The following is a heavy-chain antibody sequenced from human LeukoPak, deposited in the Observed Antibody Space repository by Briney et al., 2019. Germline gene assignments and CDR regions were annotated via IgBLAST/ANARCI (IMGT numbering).Heavy chain of an antibody. D-gene: IGHD1-1*01. CDR3: ARGNQRVLDY. V-gene: IGHV3-23*01. CDR2: ISGSGGST. J-gene: IGHJ4*02. CDR1: GFTFSSYA. Sequence: GGSLRLSCAASGFTFSSYAMSWVRQAPGKGLEWVSAISGSGGSTYYADSVKGRFTISRDNARNTLYLQMNSLRAEDGAMYYCARGNQRVLDYWGQGTLVTVSS.